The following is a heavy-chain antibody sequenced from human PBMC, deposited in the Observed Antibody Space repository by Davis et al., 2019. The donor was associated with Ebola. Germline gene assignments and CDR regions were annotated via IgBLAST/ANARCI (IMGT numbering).Heavy chain of an antibody. Sequence: GESLKISCAAPGFTFSSYGMHWVRQAPGKGLEWVAVIWYDGSNKYYADSVKGRFTISRDNSKNTLYLQMNSLRAEDTAVYYCGDYGTNSGMDVWGQGTTVTVSS. J-gene: IGHJ6*02. CDR1: GFTFSSYG. V-gene: IGHV3-30*02. CDR3: GDYGTNSGMDV. CDR2: IWYDGSNK. D-gene: IGHD4-17*01.